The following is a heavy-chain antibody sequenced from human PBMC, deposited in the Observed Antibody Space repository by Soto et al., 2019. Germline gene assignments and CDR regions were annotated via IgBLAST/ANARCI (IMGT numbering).Heavy chain of an antibody. CDR2: INPNSGGT. V-gene: IGHV1-2*02. Sequence: ASVKVSCKASGYTFTDYYMHWVRQAPGQGLEWMGWINPNSGGTIYAQKFQGRVTMTRDTSVTTADMELSRLTSDDTAVYYCARDKYYDFCSGYYSVTGMDVWGQGTTVTVSS. D-gene: IGHD3-3*01. J-gene: IGHJ6*02. CDR3: ARDKYYDFCSGYYSVTGMDV. CDR1: GYTFTDYY.